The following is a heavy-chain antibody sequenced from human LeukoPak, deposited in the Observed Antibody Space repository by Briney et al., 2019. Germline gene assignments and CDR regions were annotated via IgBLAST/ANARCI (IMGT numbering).Heavy chain of an antibody. CDR1: GGSLSRYY. J-gene: IGHJ6*02. CDR2: INHSGGT. V-gene: IGHV4-34*01. Sequence: SETLSLTCTVSGGSLSRYYWSWIRQPPGKGLEWIGEINHSGGTNYNPSLKSRVTISVDTSKNQFSLKLSSVTAADTAVYYCARGWQWLALGGMDVWGQGTTVTVSS. D-gene: IGHD6-19*01. CDR3: ARGWQWLALGGMDV.